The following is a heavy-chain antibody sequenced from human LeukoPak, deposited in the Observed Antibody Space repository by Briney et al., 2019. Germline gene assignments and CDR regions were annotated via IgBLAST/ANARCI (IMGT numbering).Heavy chain of an antibody. J-gene: IGHJ4*02. CDR2: IRDKANSYAT. D-gene: IGHD2-2*01. CDR3: TRWDCTTTGCYPFDY. V-gene: IGHV3-73*01. CDR1: GFTFSGSA. Sequence: GGSLRLSCAASGFTFSGSAIHWVRQDSGKGPEWVGRIRDKANSYATAYIASVKGRFTISRDDSKNTAYLQMSSLKTEDTAVYYCTRWDCTTTGCYPFDYWGQGTLVTVSS.